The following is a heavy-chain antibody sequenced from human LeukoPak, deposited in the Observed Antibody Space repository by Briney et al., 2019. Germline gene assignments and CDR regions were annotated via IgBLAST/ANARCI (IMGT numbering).Heavy chain of an antibody. CDR3: ARDRQQLNY. CDR2: IYYSGST. D-gene: IGHD6-13*01. J-gene: IGHJ4*02. V-gene: IGHV4-59*01. Sequence: SETLSLTCTVSGGSISSYYWSWIRQPPGRGLEWIGYIYYSGSTNYNPSLKSRVTISVDTSKSQFSLKLSSVAAADTAVYYCARDRQQLNYWGQGTLVTVSS. CDR1: GGSISSYY.